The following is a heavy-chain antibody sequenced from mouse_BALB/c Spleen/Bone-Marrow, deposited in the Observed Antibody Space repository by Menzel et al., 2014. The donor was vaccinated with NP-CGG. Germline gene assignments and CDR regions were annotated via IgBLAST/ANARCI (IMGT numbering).Heavy chain of an antibody. V-gene: IGHV14-3*02. Sequence: EVQVVESGAELVKPGASVKLSCTASGFNIKDTYMHWVKQRPEQGLEWIGRIDPANGNTKYDPKFQGKATITADTSSNTAYLQLNSLTSEDTAVYYCARYYYGTWYCFDYWGQGTTLTVSS. D-gene: IGHD1-1*01. CDR2: IDPANGNT. CDR3: ARYYYGTWYCFDY. J-gene: IGHJ2*01. CDR1: GFNIKDTY.